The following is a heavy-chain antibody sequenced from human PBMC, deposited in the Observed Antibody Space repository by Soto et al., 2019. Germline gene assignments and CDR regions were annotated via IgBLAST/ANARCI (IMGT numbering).Heavy chain of an antibody. D-gene: IGHD3-22*01. J-gene: IGHJ4*02. V-gene: IGHV3-30-3*01. Sequence: XGSLRLSCAASGFTFSSYAMHWVRQAPGKGLEWVAVISYDGSNKYYADSVKGRFTISRDNSKNTLYLQMNSLRAEDTAVYYCARDPKDRAPYDSSGYLFDYWGQGTLVTVSS. CDR3: ARDPKDRAPYDSSGYLFDY. CDR2: ISYDGSNK. CDR1: GFTFSSYA.